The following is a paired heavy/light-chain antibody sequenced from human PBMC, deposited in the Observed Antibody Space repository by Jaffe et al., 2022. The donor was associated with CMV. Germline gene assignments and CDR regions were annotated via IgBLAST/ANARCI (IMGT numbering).Heavy chain of an antibody. CDR3: ARDLILAAGNDFDY. D-gene: IGHD3-16*01. CDR2: INPSDAYT. Sequence: QVQLVQSGAAVKKPGASVTIACKASGYTFTTYYIHWVRQAPGQGLEWLGIINPSDAYTKYAQKFQGRLTLTGDTSTSTVFLELSSLRSEDTAVYYCARDLILAAGNDFDYWGQGTLVTVSS. CDR1: GYTFTTYY. J-gene: IGHJ4*02. V-gene: IGHV1-46*01.
Light chain of an antibody. CDR1: QSLRHNDGYNY. CDR2: FGS. J-gene: IGKJ1*01. Sequence: DIVMTQSPLSLAVTPGASASISCRSSQSLRHNDGYNYLDWFLQKPGQSPQLLIYFGSDRASGVPDRFSGSGSGTDFTLTISRVEAEDVGVYYCMQALQTPWTFGQGTKVEVK. CDR3: MQALQTPWT. V-gene: IGKV2-28*01.